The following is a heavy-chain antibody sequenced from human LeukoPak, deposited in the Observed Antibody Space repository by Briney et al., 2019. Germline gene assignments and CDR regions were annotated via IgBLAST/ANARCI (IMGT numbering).Heavy chain of an antibody. D-gene: IGHD3-22*01. CDR2: IYYSGST. J-gene: IGHJ4*02. CDR1: GGSISSYY. Sequence: KSSETLSLTCAVYGGSISSYYWSWIRQPPGKGLEWIGYIYYSGSTNYNPSLKSRVTISINTSKNQFSLNLTSVTAADTAVYYCATGMYYYDGSGDYWGQGTLVTVSS. CDR3: ATGMYYYDGSGDY. V-gene: IGHV4-59*08.